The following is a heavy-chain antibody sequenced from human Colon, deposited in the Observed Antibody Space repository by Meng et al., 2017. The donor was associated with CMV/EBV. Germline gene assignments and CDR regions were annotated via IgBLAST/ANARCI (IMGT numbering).Heavy chain of an antibody. CDR3: ARERSPDV. J-gene: IGHJ6*02. V-gene: IGHV3-7*01. CDR1: GFIFSNFW. CDR2: IKQDGSEK. Sequence: GGSLRLSCAASGFIFSNFWMNWVRQAPGKGLEWVANIKQDGSEKYYMDSVRGRFTISRDNAKNSLYLQMNSLRAEDTAVYYCARERSPDVWGQGTTVTVSS. D-gene: IGHD4-17*01.